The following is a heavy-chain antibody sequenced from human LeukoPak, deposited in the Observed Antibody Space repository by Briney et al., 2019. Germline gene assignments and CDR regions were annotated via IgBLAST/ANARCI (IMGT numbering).Heavy chain of an antibody. CDR1: GFTFSDAW. CDR3: MRGPPWGY. CDR2: IKSKTDGGTS. Sequence: PGGSLRLSCAASGFTFSDAWMNWVRQAPGKGLEWVGRIKSKTDGGTSDYAAPVKGRFTISRDDSKNTLYVQMNSLKTVDTAVYYCMRGPPWGYWGQGTLVTVSS. J-gene: IGHJ4*02. D-gene: IGHD7-27*01. V-gene: IGHV3-15*01.